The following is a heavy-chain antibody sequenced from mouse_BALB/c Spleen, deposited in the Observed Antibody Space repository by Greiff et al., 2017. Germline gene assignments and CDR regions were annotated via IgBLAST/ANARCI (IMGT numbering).Heavy chain of an antibody. D-gene: IGHD4-1*01. CDR2: IYPSDSYT. CDR1: GYTFTSYW. J-gene: IGHJ4*01. V-gene: IGHV1-69*02. Sequence: VQLQQPGAELVRPGASVKLSCKASGYTFTSYWINWVKQRPGQGLEWIGNIYPSDSYTNYNQKFKDKATLTVDKSSSTAYMQLSSPTSEDSAVYYCTRHWDGDYYAMDYWGQGTSVTVSS. CDR3: TRHWDGDYYAMDY.